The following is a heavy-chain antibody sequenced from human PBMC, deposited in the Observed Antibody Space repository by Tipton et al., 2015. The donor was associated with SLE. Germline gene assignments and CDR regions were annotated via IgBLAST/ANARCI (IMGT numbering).Heavy chain of an antibody. CDR2: MYYSGST. V-gene: IGHV4-4*02. CDR3: ARVKWGGAFDI. D-gene: IGHD7-27*01. J-gene: IGHJ3*02. Sequence: TLSLTCTVSGGSISSSNWWSWVRQPPGKGLEWIGSMYYSGSTCYNPSLKSRVTMSVDTSKNQFSLKLSSVTAADTAVYYCARVKWGGAFDIWGQGTMVTVSS. CDR1: GGSISSSNW.